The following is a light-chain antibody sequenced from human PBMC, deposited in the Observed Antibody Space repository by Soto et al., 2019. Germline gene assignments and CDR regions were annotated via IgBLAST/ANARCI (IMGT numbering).Light chain of an antibody. J-gene: IGLJ1*01. CDR2: DVT. CDR3: CSYAGSYTFPYV. Sequence: QSVLTQPRSVSGSPGQSVAISCAGTSSDVGGYNYVSWYQHYPGKAPKLLISDVTKRPSWVLDRFSGSKSGNTASLTISGLQAEDEADYYCCSYAGSYTFPYVFGTGTKVTVL. V-gene: IGLV2-11*01. CDR1: SSDVGGYNY.